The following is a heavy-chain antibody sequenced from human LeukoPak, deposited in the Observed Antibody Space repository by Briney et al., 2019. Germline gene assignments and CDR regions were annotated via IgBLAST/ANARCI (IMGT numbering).Heavy chain of an antibody. CDR3: ATPGGLTYYYDSSGYTLDY. Sequence: GGSLRLSCAASGFTFSSYEMNWVRQAPGEGLEWVSYIRSSGSTIYYADSVKGRFTISRDNAKNALYLQMNSLRAEDTAVYYCATPGGLTYYYDSSGYTLDYWGQGTLVTVSS. V-gene: IGHV3-48*03. D-gene: IGHD3-22*01. J-gene: IGHJ4*02. CDR2: IRSSGSTI. CDR1: GFTFSSYE.